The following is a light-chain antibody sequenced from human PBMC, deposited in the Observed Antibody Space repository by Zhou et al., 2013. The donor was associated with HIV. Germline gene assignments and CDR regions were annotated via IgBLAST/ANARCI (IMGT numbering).Light chain of an antibody. J-gene: IGKJ1*01. CDR2: DAS. CDR1: QDINKY. CDR3: QQYYSYPWT. Sequence: DIQMTQSPSSLSASVGDRVTITCQASQDINKYINWYQQKPGKAPKLLMYDASNLERGVPSRFSGSGSGTDFTLTISCLQSEDFATYYCQQYYSYPWTFGQGTKVEIK. V-gene: IGKV1-33*01.